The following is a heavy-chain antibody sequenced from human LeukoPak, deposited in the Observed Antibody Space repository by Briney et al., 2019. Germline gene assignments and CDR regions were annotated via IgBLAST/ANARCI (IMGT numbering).Heavy chain of an antibody. J-gene: IGHJ4*01. CDR1: GYTFTSYG. CDR3: ASPDENGVAFAY. D-gene: IGHD4-17*01. Sequence: ASVKVSCKASGYTFTSYGISWVRQAPGQGLEWMGWISAYNGNTNYAQKLQGRVTMTTDTSTSTASMKLRSLRSDDPAVYYCASPDENGVAFAYWGHGKLVTVSS. V-gene: IGHV1-18*01. CDR2: ISAYNGNT.